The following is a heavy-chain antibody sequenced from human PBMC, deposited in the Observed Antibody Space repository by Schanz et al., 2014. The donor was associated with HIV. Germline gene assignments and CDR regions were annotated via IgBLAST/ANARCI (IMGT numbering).Heavy chain of an antibody. CDR2: ISAYNGNT. J-gene: IGHJ6*02. CDR1: GYTFTSYG. Sequence: QVQLVQSGAEVKKPGASVKVSCKASGYTFTSYGISWVRQAPGQGLEWMGWISAYNGNTNYVQKFQGRVTITADESTSTAYMELSSLRSDDTAVYYCARITGEHYYAMDVWGQGTTVTVTS. D-gene: IGHD3-16*01. CDR3: ARITGEHYYAMDV. V-gene: IGHV1-18*01.